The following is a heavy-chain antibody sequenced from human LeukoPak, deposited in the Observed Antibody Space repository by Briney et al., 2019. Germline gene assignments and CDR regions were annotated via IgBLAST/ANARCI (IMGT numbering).Heavy chain of an antibody. D-gene: IGHD6-13*01. Sequence: GGSLRLSCAASGFTFGSYWMSWVRQAPGKGLEWVANIKQDGSEKYYVDSVKGRFTISRDNAKNSLYLQMNSLRAEDTAVYYCAAGTSYKYFQHWGQGTLVTVSS. CDR2: IKQDGSEK. CDR1: GFTFGSYW. V-gene: IGHV3-7*01. J-gene: IGHJ1*01. CDR3: AAGTSYKYFQH.